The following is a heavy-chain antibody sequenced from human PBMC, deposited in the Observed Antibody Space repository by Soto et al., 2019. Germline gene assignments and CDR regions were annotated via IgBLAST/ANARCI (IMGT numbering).Heavy chain of an antibody. CDR3: ARDCSAGSLDNWFDP. V-gene: IGHV1-2*02. CDR1: GYTFTGYY. CDR2: INPNSGGT. J-gene: IGHJ5*02. Sequence: ASVKVSCKASGYTFTGYYMHWVRQAPGQGLEWMGWINPNSGGTKYAQNFQGRVTMTRHTSISTAYMELSRLRSDDTAVYYCARDCSAGSLDNWFDPWGQGTLVTVSS. D-gene: IGHD3-10*02.